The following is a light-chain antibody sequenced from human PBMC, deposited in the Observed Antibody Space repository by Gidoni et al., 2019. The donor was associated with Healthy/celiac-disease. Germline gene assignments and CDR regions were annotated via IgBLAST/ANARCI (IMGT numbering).Light chain of an antibody. V-gene: IGKV3-20*01. Sequence: EIVLTQSPGTLSLSPGERATLSCRASQSVSSSYLAWYQQKPGQAPRLLIYGASSRATGIPDRFSGSGSGTEFTLTISRLEPEDFAVYYCQHYGSSRRTFGQGTTVEIK. J-gene: IGKJ1*01. CDR3: QHYGSSRRT. CDR2: GAS. CDR1: QSVSSSY.